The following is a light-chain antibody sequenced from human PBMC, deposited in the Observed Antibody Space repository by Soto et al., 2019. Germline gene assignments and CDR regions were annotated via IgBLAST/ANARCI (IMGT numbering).Light chain of an antibody. Sequence: EVVLTQSPATLSLSPGERATLSCRASESVFGYLAWYQHKPGQAPRLLIYDASNRATGVPARLSGSGSGTDFTLTISSLEPEDFAVYYCQQRNIWPPVTFGHGTRLEIK. V-gene: IGKV3-11*01. J-gene: IGKJ5*01. CDR1: ESVFGY. CDR3: QQRNIWPPVT. CDR2: DAS.